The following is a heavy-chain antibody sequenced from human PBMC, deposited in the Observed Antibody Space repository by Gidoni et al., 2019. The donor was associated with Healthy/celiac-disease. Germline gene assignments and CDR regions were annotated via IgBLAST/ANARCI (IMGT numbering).Heavy chain of an antibody. J-gene: IGHJ5*02. CDR2: ISGSCGST. CDR3: ANGGLYYYDSSGSA. V-gene: IGHV3-23*01. CDR1: GFTFSSYA. Sequence: EVQLLESGGGWVQPGGSLRLSCAASGFTFSSYAMSWVRQAPGKGLEWVSAISGSCGSTYYADSVKGRFTISRDNSKNTLYLQMNSLRAEDTAVYYCANGGLYYYDSSGSAWGQGTLVTVSS. D-gene: IGHD3-22*01.